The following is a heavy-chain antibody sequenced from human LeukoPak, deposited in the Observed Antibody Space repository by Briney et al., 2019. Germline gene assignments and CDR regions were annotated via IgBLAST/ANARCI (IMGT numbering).Heavy chain of an antibody. J-gene: IGHJ4*02. CDR2: ITSTSDTI. V-gene: IGHV3-48*01. D-gene: IGHD2-2*01. CDR1: GFTFSAYS. Sequence: GGSLRLSCAASGFTFSAYSMNWVRQAPGKGLEWISYITSTSDTIYYADSVKGRFTISRDNAKESLFLQMNSLRAEDTAVYYCANSPSSLYWGQGTLVTVSS. CDR3: ANSPSSLY.